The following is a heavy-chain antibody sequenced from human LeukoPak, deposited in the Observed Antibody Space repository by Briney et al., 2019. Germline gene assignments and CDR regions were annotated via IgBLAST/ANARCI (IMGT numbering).Heavy chain of an antibody. CDR1: GGSVSRYY. CDR2: IYYSGST. Sequence: SETLSLTCTVCGGSVSRYYWSWIRQPPGKGLEWIGYIYYSGSTNYNPSLKSRVTISVDTSKNQFSLKLSSVTAADTAVYYCATFPPTTVRATKAFDYWGQATLVTASP. CDR3: ATFPPTTVRATKAFDY. D-gene: IGHD1-26*01. J-gene: IGHJ4*02. V-gene: IGHV4-59*02.